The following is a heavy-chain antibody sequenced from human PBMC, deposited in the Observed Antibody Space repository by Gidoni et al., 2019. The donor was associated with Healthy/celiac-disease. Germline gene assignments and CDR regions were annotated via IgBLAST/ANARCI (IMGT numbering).Heavy chain of an antibody. CDR3: EHIGVGEGGEFAFDI. Sequence: QITLKESGPTLVKPTQTLTLTCTFSGFSLSTSGVGVGWIRQPPGKALEWLALIYWNDDKRYSPSLKSRLTITKDTSKNQVVLKMTNRDPGDTATYYCEHIGVGEGGEFAFDIWGQGTMVTVSS. V-gene: IGHV2-5*01. CDR2: IYWNDDK. D-gene: IGHD3-16*01. J-gene: IGHJ3*02. CDR1: GFSLSTSGVG.